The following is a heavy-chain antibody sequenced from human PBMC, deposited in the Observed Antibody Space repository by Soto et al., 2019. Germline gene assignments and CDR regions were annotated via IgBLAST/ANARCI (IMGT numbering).Heavy chain of an antibody. D-gene: IGHD2-21*02. J-gene: IGHJ4*02. V-gene: IGHV3-23*01. CDR2: NTDTGGET. CDR1: GISFGSRA. Sequence: AGSLRLAWVAAGISFGSRAMSWVRQAPGGGREWVSPNTDTGGETKYVASVRRRFPISRDQPKNPLYLQMSSLRAEDSAVYYCERGSKDCYPGSRIFDFWGRGTLVTVST. CDR3: ERGSKDCYPGSRIFDF.